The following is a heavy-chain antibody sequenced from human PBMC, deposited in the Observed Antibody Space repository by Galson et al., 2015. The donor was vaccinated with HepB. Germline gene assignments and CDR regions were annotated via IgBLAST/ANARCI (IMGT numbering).Heavy chain of an antibody. V-gene: IGHV3-23*01. D-gene: IGHD2-2*01. CDR3: ARGSVVVPAWYYYMDV. J-gene: IGHJ6*03. CDR2: ISGSGGST. CDR1: GFTFSSYA. Sequence: SLRLSCAASGFTFSSYAMSWVRQAPGKGLEWVPAISGSGGSTYYADSVKGRFTISRDNSKNTLYLQMNSLRAEDTAVYYCARGSVVVPAWYYYMDVWGKGTTVTVSS.